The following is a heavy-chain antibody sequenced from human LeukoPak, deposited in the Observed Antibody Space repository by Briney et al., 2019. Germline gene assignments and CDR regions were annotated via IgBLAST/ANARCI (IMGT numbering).Heavy chain of an antibody. Sequence: SETLSLTCSDFGGSISSSSYYWGWIRQPPGKGLEWIGSIYYSGSSYYNPSLKSRVTISVDTSKNQFSLKLTSVTAADTAVYYCARRDCTSTTCYAGSYYFDYWGQGTLVTVSS. CDR2: IYYSGSS. D-gene: IGHD2-2*01. CDR3: ARRDCTSTTCYAGSYYFDY. CDR1: GGSISSSSYY. J-gene: IGHJ4*02. V-gene: IGHV4-39*01.